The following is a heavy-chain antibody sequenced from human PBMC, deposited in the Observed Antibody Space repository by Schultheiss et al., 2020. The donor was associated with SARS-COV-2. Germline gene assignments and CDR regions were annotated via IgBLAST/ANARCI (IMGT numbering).Heavy chain of an antibody. CDR3: AKDAGITMVRGTAAFDP. J-gene: IGHJ5*02. V-gene: IGHV3-21*04. CDR2: ISSSSSYI. Sequence: GGSLRLSCAASGFTFSSYEMNWVRQAPGKGLEWVSSISSSSSYIYYADSVKGRFTISRDNAKNSLYLQMNSLRAEDTAVYYCAKDAGITMVRGTAAFDPWGQGTLVTVSS. CDR1: GFTFSSYE. D-gene: IGHD3-10*01.